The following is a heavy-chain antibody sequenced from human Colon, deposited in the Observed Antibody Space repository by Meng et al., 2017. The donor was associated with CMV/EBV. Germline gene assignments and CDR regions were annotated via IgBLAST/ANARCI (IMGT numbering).Heavy chain of an antibody. CDR3: ARVRYCSSTSCYSVDY. D-gene: IGHD2-2*02. J-gene: IGHJ4*02. V-gene: IGHV4-59*12. CDR1: GGSISSYY. Sequence: SETLSLTCTVSGGSISSYYWSWIRQSPGTGLEWIGHIYHTGITNYNPSLKSRATISIDTSKNQFSLKLSSVTAADTAVYYCARVRYCSSTSCYSVDYWGQGTLVTVSS. CDR2: IYHTGIT.